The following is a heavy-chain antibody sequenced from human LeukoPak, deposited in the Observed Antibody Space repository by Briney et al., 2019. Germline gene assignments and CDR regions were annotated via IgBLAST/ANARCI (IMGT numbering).Heavy chain of an antibody. V-gene: IGHV3-74*01. J-gene: IGHJ4*02. CDR2: ISSDGSAT. CDR3: ARGGLFPSVRFDY. D-gene: IGHD2/OR15-2a*01. Sequence: GGSLRFSCAASGFTFSSYWMHWVRQAPGKGLVWVSCISSDGSATSYADSVKGRFTISRNNARNTLYLQMNSLRAEDTAVYYCARGGLFPSVRFDYWGQGTVVTVSS. CDR1: GFTFSSYW.